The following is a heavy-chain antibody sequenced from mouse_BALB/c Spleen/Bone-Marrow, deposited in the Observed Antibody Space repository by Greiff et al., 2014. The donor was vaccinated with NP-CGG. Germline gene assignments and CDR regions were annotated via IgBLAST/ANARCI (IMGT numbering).Heavy chain of an antibody. CDR2: IWGGGIT. Sequence: VKLMESGPGLVAPSQSLSITCTVSGFSLTDYGVSWIRQPPGKGLEWLGVIWGGGITYYNSTPKSSLSISKDNSKSQVFLKMNRLQTDDTAMYYCAKHDTTVVLDYWGQGTTLTVSS. J-gene: IGHJ2*01. V-gene: IGHV2-6-5*01. D-gene: IGHD1-1*01. CDR3: AKHDTTVVLDY. CDR1: GFSLTDYG.